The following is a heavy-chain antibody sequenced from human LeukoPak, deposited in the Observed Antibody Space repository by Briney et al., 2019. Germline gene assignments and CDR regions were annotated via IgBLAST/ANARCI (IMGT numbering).Heavy chain of an antibody. CDR3: ARDFKLRYFDWLMFDY. D-gene: IGHD3-9*01. CDR2: IWYDGSNK. V-gene: IGHV3-33*01. Sequence: GGSLRLSCAAYGFTFSIYGMHWVRQAPGKGLEWVAVIWYDGSNKYYADSVKGRFTISRDNSKNTLYLQMNSLRAEDTAVYYCARDFKLRYFDWLMFDYWGQGTLVTVSS. J-gene: IGHJ4*02. CDR1: GFTFSIYG.